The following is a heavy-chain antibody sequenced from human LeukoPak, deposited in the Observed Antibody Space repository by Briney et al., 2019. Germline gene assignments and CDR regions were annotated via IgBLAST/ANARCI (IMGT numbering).Heavy chain of an antibody. CDR2: ISYDGSKK. D-gene: IGHD6-19*01. V-gene: IGHV3-30*18. CDR3: AKEGIDTSGFRSGGPDY. CDR1: GFTFRSYG. Sequence: GGSLRLSCAASGFTFRSYGIHWVRQAPGKGLEWVAVISYDGSKKYYSDSVKGRCTISRDNSKHTLYLKMNSLRLEDTALYYCAKEGIDTSGFRSGGPDYWGQGTLVTVSS. J-gene: IGHJ4*02.